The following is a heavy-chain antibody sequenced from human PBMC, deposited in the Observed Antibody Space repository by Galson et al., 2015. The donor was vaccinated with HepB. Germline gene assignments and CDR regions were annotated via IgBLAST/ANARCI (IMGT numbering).Heavy chain of an antibody. V-gene: IGHV1-46*03. J-gene: IGHJ4*02. D-gene: IGHD7-27*01. Sequence: SVKVSCKASGYTFSTYYIHWMRQAPGPGLEWMGIINPSAGNTNYAQKFQGRVTMTRDTSTSTVYMELSSLRSEDTAVYYYARDQDWGQLDYFDYWGQGTLVTVSS. CDR3: ARDQDWGQLDYFDY. CDR2: INPSAGNT. CDR1: GYTFSTYY.